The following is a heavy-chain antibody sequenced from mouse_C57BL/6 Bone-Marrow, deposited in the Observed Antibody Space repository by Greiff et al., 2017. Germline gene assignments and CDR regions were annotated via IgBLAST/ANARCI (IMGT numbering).Heavy chain of an antibody. D-gene: IGHD2-1*01. CDR1: GYTFTTYP. J-gene: IGHJ2*01. CDR2: FHPYNDDA. V-gene: IGHV1-47*01. CDR3: ARGGNYGGYYFDY. Sequence: VQLQESGAELVKPGASVKMSCKASGYTFTTYPIEWMKQNHGKSLEWIGNFHPYNDDAKYNEKFKGKATLTVEKSSSTVYLELSRLTSDDSAVYYCARGGNYGGYYFDYWGQGTTLTVSS.